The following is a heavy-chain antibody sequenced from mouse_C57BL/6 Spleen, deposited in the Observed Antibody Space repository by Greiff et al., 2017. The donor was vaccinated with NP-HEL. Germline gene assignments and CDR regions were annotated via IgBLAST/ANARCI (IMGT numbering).Heavy chain of an antibody. Sequence: EVKLMESGGGLVQPGGSLKLSCAASGFTFSDYGMAWVRQAPRKGPEWVAFISNLAYSIYYADTVTGRFTISRENAKNTLYLEMSSLRSEDTAMYYCARQSGSSFYYAMDYWGQGTSVTVSS. D-gene: IGHD1-1*01. CDR3: ARQSGSSFYYAMDY. CDR2: ISNLAYSI. CDR1: GFTFSDYG. V-gene: IGHV5-15*01. J-gene: IGHJ4*01.